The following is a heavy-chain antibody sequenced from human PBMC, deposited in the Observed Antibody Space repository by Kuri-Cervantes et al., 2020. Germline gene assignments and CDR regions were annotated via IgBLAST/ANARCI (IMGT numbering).Heavy chain of an antibody. CDR3: ARSDYGDHLGYYGMDV. V-gene: IGHV1-69*13. CDR2: IIPIFGTA. Sequence: SVKVSCKASGYTFTSYYMHWVRQAPGQGLEWMGGIIPIFGTANYAQKFQGRVTITADESTSTAYMELSSLRSEDTAVYYCARSDYGDHLGYYGMDVWGQGTTVTVSS. CDR1: GYTFTSYY. J-gene: IGHJ6*02. D-gene: IGHD4-17*01.